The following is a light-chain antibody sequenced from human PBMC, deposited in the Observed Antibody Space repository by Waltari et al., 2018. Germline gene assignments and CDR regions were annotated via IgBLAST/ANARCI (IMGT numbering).Light chain of an antibody. V-gene: IGLV2-23*02. CDR1: SSDVGTYNL. Sequence: QSALTQPASVSGSPGQSITISCTGTSSDVGTYNLVSWYQQHPGKAPKLMIYEVSKRPSGVSNHFSGSKSGNTASLTISGLQAEDEADYYCCSYAGSKWVFGGGTKVTVL. CDR3: CSYAGSKWV. J-gene: IGLJ3*02. CDR2: EVS.